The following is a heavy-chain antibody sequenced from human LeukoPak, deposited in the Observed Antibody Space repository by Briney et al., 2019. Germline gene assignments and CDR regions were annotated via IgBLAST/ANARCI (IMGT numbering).Heavy chain of an antibody. D-gene: IGHD5-12*01. CDR2: ISYDGSNK. J-gene: IGHJ6*04. CDR3: AKDISQGYSGYHLRRYGMDV. V-gene: IGHV3-30*18. CDR1: GFTFSSYG. Sequence: GRSLRLSCAASGFTFSSYGMHWVRQAPGKGLEWVAVISYDGSNKYYADSVKGRFTISRDNSKNTLYLQMNSLRADDTAVYYCAKDISQGYSGYHLRRYGMDVWGKGTTVTVSS.